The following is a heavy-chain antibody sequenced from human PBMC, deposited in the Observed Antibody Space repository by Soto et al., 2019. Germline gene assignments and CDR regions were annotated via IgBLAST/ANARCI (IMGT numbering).Heavy chain of an antibody. D-gene: IGHD1-1*01. V-gene: IGHV4-34*01. CDR1: GGSFSGYY. CDR3: ASSEGTGTTFSPGTYGMDV. J-gene: IGHJ6*02. CDR2: INHSGST. Sequence: KTSETLSLTCAVYGGSFSGYYWSWIRQPPGKGLEWIGEINHSGSTNYNPSLKSRVTISVDTSKNQFSLKLSSVTAADTAVYYCASSEGTGTTFSPGTYGMDVWGQGTTVTVSS.